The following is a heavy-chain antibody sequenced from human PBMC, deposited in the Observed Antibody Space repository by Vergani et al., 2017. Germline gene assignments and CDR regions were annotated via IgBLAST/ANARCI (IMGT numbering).Heavy chain of an antibody. D-gene: IGHD2-2*02. J-gene: IGHJ3*02. Sequence: QVQLQESGPGLVKPSETLSLTCTVSGGSISSYYWSWIRQPPGKGLEWIGEINHSGSTNYNPSLKSRVTISVDTSKNQFSLKLSSVTAADTAVYYCARKNVLKGYCSSTSCYTRALVVRAFDIWGQGTMVTVSS. CDR1: GGSISSYY. V-gene: IGHV4-59*12. CDR2: INHSGST. CDR3: ARKNVLKGYCSSTSCYTRALVVRAFDI.